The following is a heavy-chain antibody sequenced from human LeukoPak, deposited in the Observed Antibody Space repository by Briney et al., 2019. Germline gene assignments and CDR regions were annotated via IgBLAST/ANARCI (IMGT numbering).Heavy chain of an antibody. CDR2: IYTSGST. Sequence: PSETLSLTCTVSGGSISSYYWSWIRQPAGKGLEWIGRIYTSGSTNYNPSLKSRVTMSVDTSKNQFSLKLSSVTAADTAVYYCARSDSSSWYSVWFDPWSQGTLVTVSS. V-gene: IGHV4-4*07. J-gene: IGHJ5*02. CDR1: GGSISSYY. CDR3: ARSDSSSWYSVWFDP. D-gene: IGHD6-13*01.